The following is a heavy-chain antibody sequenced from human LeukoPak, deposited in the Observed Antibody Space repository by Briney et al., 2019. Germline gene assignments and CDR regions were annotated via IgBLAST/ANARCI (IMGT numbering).Heavy chain of an antibody. CDR3: ARVVYFDY. Sequence: AISGSGGSTYYADSVKGRFTISRDNSKNTLYLQMNSLRAEDTAVYYCARVVYFDYWGQGTLVTVSS. V-gene: IGHV3-23*01. D-gene: IGHD3-16*02. CDR2: ISGSGGST. J-gene: IGHJ4*02.